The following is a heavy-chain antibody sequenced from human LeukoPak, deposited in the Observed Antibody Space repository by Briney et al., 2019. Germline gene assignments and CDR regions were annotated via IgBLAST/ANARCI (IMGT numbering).Heavy chain of an antibody. J-gene: IGHJ1*01. CDR3: VKDPANQLLYPAHFSH. V-gene: IGHV3-23*01. Sequence: GGSLRLSCAASGFTFSSYVMNWVRQAPGKGLEWVSAIIGSGVSTSYADSVKGRFTISRDNSKNTLYLHMNSLRAEDTAIYFCVKDPANQLLYPAHFSHWGQGTLVTVSS. CDR2: IIGSGVST. CDR1: GFTFSSYV. D-gene: IGHD2-2*01.